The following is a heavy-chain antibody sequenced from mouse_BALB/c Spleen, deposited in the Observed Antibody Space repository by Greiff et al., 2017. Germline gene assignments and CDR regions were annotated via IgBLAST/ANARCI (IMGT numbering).Heavy chain of an antibody. CDR2: INPSSGYT. V-gene: IGHV1-4*02. Sequence: VQLQQSAAELARPGASVKMSCTASGYTFTSYTMHWVQQRPGQGLEWIGYINPSSGYTEYNQKFKDKTTLTADKSSSTAYMQLSSLTSEDSAVYYCAGGGFYAMDYWGQGTSVTASS. J-gene: IGHJ4*01. CDR1: GYTFTSYT. CDR3: AGGGFYAMDY.